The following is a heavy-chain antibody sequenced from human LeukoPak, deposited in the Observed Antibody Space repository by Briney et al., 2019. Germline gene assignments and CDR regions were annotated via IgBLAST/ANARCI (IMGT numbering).Heavy chain of an antibody. D-gene: IGHD6-13*01. J-gene: IGHJ2*01. CDR2: IKHDGTEK. CDR3: ARAGYSSTWYSRYFDL. CDR1: GFTFSSSW. Sequence: GGSLRLSCAASGFTFSSSWMSWVRQAPGKGLEWVANIKHDGTEKYCVDSVKGRFTISRDNAKNSLYLQMNSLRAGDTAVYYCARAGYSSTWYSRYFDLWGRGTLVTVSS. V-gene: IGHV3-7*01.